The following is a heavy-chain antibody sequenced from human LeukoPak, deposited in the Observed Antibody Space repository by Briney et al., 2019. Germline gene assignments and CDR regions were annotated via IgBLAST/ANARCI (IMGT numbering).Heavy chain of an antibody. CDR3: ATYAFSYPNT. CDR2: INEDETGK. D-gene: IGHD3-16*01. Sequence: GGSLRLSCTGSGFSVSNFWMAWVRQAPGKGLEWVANINEDETGKYYVDSVKGRFTISRDNAKNSLFLQMNSVRVEDTAVYYCATYAFSYPNTWGQGTQVTVSS. J-gene: IGHJ5*02. V-gene: IGHV3-7*01. CDR1: GFSVSNFW.